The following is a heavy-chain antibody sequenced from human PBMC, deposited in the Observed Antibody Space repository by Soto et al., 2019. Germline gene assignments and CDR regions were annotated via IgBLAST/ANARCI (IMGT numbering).Heavy chain of an antibody. Sequence: SDTLSLTCSVSGGSVNSGSYYWTWVRQPPGKGLEWIGNIYNSGATNYNPSLQNRLTISIDTSKNQYSLKLTSVTAADAALYYCARDIRGFSRALDYWGRGTPVTVSS. CDR1: GGSVNSGSYY. J-gene: IGHJ4*02. D-gene: IGHD5-18*01. V-gene: IGHV4-61*01. CDR2: IYNSGAT. CDR3: ARDIRGFSRALDY.